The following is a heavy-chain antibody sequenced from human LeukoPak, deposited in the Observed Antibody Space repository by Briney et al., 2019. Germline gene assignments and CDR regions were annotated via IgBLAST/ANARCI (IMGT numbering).Heavy chain of an antibody. CDR3: ARGSPYCGGDCFDY. CDR2: TYYRSKWYN. J-gene: IGHJ4*02. CDR1: GDTVSSNSAA. V-gene: IGHV6-1*01. Sequence: SQTLSLTCAISGDTVSSNSAAWNWIRQSPSRGLEWLGRTYYRSKWYNDYEVSVKSRITITPDTSKNQFSLQLNSVTPEDTAVYYCARGSPYCGGDCFDYWGQGTLVTVSS. D-gene: IGHD2-21*01.